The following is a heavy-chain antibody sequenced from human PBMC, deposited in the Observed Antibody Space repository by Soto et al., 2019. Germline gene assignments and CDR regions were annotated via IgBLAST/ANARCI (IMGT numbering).Heavy chain of an antibody. CDR3: AGGVGATAATFDH. Sequence: QVHLVQSGAEVKKPGASVKVSCKASGDTFTDYAIHWVRQAPRQRLEWLAWINPGNADTQYSQKFQGRVTLTRDTSATTAYMELSSLRSEDTSVYFCAGGVGATAATFDHWGQGTLVTVSS. CDR2: INPGNADT. CDR1: GDTFTDYA. J-gene: IGHJ4*02. V-gene: IGHV1-3*01. D-gene: IGHD1-26*01.